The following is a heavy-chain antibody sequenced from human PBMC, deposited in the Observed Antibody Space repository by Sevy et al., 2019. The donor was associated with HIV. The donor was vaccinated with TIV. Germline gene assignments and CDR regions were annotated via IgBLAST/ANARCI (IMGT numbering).Heavy chain of an antibody. CDR2: INEDGSRL. CDR3: ARDRAYSALDY. CDR1: GFTFSDSW. J-gene: IGHJ4*02. D-gene: IGHD5-18*01. Sequence: GGSLRLSCVASGFTFSDSWMTWVRQAPGKGLERIAFINEDGSRLGYVDSVRGRFTIPRENTQNSLYLQMNSLRAEDTAVYFCARDRAYSALDYWGQGTLVTVSS. V-gene: IGHV3-7*01.